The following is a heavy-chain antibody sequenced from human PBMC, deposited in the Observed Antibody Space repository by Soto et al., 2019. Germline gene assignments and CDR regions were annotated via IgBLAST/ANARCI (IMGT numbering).Heavy chain of an antibody. V-gene: IGHV4-59*01. CDR3: ARVYNGGSYGFDY. Sequence: SETLSLTCTVSGGSISSYYWSWIRQPPGKGLEWIGYIYYSGSTNYNPSLKSRVTISVDTSKNQFSLKLSSVTAADTAVYYCARVYNGGSYGFDYWGQGTLVTVSS. CDR2: IYYSGST. J-gene: IGHJ4*02. CDR1: GGSISSYY. D-gene: IGHD1-26*01.